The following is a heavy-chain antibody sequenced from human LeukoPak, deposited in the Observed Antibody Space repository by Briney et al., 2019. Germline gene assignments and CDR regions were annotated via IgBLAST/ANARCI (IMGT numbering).Heavy chain of an antibody. CDR1: GFTVSSNY. Sequence: AGGSLRLSRAASGFTVSSNYMSWVRQAPGKGLEWVSVIYSGGSTYYADSVKGRFTISRDNSKNTLYLQMNSLRAEDTAVYYCARVGYCGGDCYSGVFDYWGQGTLVTVSS. J-gene: IGHJ4*02. CDR3: ARVGYCGGDCYSGVFDY. V-gene: IGHV3-66*01. CDR2: IYSGGST. D-gene: IGHD2-21*02.